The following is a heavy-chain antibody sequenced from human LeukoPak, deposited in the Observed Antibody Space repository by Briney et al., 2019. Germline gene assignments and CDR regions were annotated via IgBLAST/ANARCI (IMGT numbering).Heavy chain of an antibody. CDR2: IYSGGST. CDR1: GFTVSSNY. J-gene: IGHJ4*02. V-gene: IGHV3-66*02. D-gene: IGHD6-13*01. CDR3: ARDSCRYSSSCTDY. Sequence: GGSLRLSCAASGFTVSSNYMSWVRQAPGKGLEWVSVIYSGGSTYYADSVKGRFTISRDNSKNTLYLQMNSLRAEDTAVYYCARDSCRYSSSCTDYWGQGTLVTVSS.